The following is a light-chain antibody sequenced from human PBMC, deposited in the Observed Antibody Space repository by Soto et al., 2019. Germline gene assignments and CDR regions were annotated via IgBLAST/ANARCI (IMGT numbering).Light chain of an antibody. CDR3: SSYAGSNTSYV. J-gene: IGLJ1*01. Sequence: QSALTQPPSASGSPGQSVTVSCTGTSSDVGGYTYVSWYQQHPGKDPKLMIYDVTKRPSGVPDRFSGSKSGNTASLTVSGLQADDDADYYCSSYAGSNTSYVVGTGTKVTVL. CDR1: SSDVGGYTY. V-gene: IGLV2-8*01. CDR2: DVT.